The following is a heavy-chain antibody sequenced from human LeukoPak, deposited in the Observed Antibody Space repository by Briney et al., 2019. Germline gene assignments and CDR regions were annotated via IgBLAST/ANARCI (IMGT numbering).Heavy chain of an antibody. Sequence: GGSLRLSCAASGFTFSNYGIHWVRQAPGKGLEWVAIIWYDGNNKYYADSVKGRFTISRDNSKNTLYLQMDSLIADDTAVYYCARVEVGATFLSWGQGTLVTVSS. CDR1: GFTFSNYG. J-gene: IGHJ4*02. D-gene: IGHD1-26*01. CDR3: ARVEVGATFLS. V-gene: IGHV3-33*01. CDR2: IWYDGNNK.